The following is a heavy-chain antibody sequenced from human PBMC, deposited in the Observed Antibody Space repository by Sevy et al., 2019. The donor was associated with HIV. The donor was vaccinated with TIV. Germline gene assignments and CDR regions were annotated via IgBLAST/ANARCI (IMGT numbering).Heavy chain of an antibody. J-gene: IGHJ4*02. Sequence: RGCLRLSCAASGFTFTNYWMHWVRQAPGKGLVRVSRVDNDGSGTNYADSVKGRFTISRDNAKNTVYLQMNSLRAEDTAVYYCTRDMYGIDYWGQGTLVTVSS. D-gene: IGHD2-8*01. CDR2: VDNDGSGT. V-gene: IGHV3-74*01. CDR1: GFTFTNYW. CDR3: TRDMYGIDY.